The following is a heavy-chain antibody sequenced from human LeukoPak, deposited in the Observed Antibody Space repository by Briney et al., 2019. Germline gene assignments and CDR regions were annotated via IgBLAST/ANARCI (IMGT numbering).Heavy chain of an antibody. D-gene: IGHD1-26*01. CDR2: ISYDGSNK. Sequence: GGSLRLSCAASGFTFSSYGMHWVRQAPGKGLEWVAVISYDGSNKYYADSVKGRSTISRDNSKNTLYLQMNSLRAEDTAVYYCAKDPGWELHSWYFDLWGRGTLVTVSS. CDR3: AKDPGWELHSWYFDL. V-gene: IGHV3-30*18. J-gene: IGHJ2*01. CDR1: GFTFSSYG.